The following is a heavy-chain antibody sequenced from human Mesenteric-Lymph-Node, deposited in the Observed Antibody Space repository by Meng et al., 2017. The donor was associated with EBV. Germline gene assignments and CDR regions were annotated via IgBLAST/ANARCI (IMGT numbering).Heavy chain of an antibody. CDR3: ARDSGITVTNSFDY. CDR1: GGFVSSGRYY. D-gene: IGHD1-20*01. V-gene: IGHV4-61*01. J-gene: IGHJ4*02. Sequence: QVQLQEAGPGLVKPSETLSLTCSVSGGFVSSGRYYWSWIRQPPGKGLEWIGYIYRTGSTDYNPSLNSRVSISIDTSKNQFSLRLTSVTAADTAVYYCARDSGITVTNSFDYWGQGALVTVSS. CDR2: IYRTGST.